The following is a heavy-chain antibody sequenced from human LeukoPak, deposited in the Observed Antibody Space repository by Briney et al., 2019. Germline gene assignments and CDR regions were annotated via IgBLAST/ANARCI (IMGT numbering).Heavy chain of an antibody. D-gene: IGHD3-3*01. J-gene: IGHJ4*02. CDR3: ARDSVLTYYDFWSDYYRRRYYFDY. V-gene: IGHV3-53*05. Sequence: SGGSLRLSCAASGFTVSSNYMSWVRQAPGKGLEWVSVIYSGGSTYYADSVKGRFTISRDNSRNTLYLQMNSLRAEDTAVYYCARDSVLTYYDFWSDYYRRRYYFDYWGQGTLVTVSS. CDR2: IYSGGST. CDR1: GFTVSSNY.